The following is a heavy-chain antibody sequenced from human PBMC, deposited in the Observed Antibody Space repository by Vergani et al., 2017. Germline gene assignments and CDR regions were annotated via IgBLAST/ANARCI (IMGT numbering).Heavy chain of an antibody. D-gene: IGHD1-26*01. V-gene: IGHV1-69*18. Sequence: QVQLVQSGAEVKKPGSSVTVSCKASGGTFSSYGINWVRQAPGQGLEWMGRIIPIFGTANYAQKLQGRVTITADDSTSTAYMDLNSLRSEDTAVYYCAREVLYSGRGPLEYWGQGTLVTVSS. CDR2: IIPIFGTA. CDR3: AREVLYSGRGPLEY. CDR1: GGTFSSYG. J-gene: IGHJ4*02.